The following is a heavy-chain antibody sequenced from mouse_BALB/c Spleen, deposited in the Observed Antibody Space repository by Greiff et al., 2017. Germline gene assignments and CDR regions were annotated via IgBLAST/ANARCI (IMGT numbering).Heavy chain of an antibody. V-gene: IGHV1-54*01. CDR3: AREGGYYGSSFAY. CDR1: GYAFTNYL. J-gene: IGHJ3*01. D-gene: IGHD1-1*01. Sequence: VHLVESGAELVRPGTSVKVSCKASGYAFTNYLIEWVKQRPGQGLEWIGVINPGSGGTNYNEKFKGKATLTADKSSSTAYMQLSSLTSDDSAVYFCAREGGYYGSSFAYWGQGTLVTVSA. CDR2: INPGSGGT.